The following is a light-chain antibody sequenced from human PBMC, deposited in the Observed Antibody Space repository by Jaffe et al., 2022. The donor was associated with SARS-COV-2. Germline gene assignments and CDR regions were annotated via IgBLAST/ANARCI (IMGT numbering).Light chain of an antibody. CDR2: EVI. CDR1: SSDVGTYNL. J-gene: IGLJ2*01. Sequence: QSALTQPASVSGSPGQSITISCTGTSSDVGTYNLVSWYQQHPGKPPKLMIYEVIKRPSGVSNRFSGSKSGITASLTISGLQAEDEADYYCCSYAGRSTPVVFGGGTKLTVL. V-gene: IGLV2-23*02. CDR3: CSYAGRSTPVV.